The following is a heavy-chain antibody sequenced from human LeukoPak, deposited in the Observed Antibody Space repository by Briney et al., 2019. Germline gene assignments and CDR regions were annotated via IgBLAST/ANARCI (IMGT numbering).Heavy chain of an antibody. J-gene: IGHJ4*02. CDR1: GFTFSSYG. CDR3: AKATAAYYYDTKSAADC. V-gene: IGHV3-23*01. D-gene: IGHD3-22*01. CDR2: ISGSGGST. Sequence: GGSLRLPCAASGFTFSSYGMSWVRQAPGKGLEWVSAISGSGGSTYYADSAKGRFTISRDNSKNTLYLQMNSLRAEDTAVYYCAKATAAYYYDTKSAADCWGQGTLVTVSS.